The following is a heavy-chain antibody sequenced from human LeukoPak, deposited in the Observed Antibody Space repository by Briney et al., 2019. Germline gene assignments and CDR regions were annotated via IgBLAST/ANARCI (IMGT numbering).Heavy chain of an antibody. V-gene: IGHV4-39*01. J-gene: IGHJ4*02. CDR2: MYYSGST. CDR1: GDAITGSSYY. D-gene: IGHD3-22*01. CDR3: ARQYYDNTGYYYFDY. Sequence: SETLSLTCSVSGDAITGSSYYWGWIRQPPGKGLEWIGSMYYSGSTYSNPSLKSRVTMSADTSKNQFSPKLSSVSAADTAVYYCARQYYDNTGYYYFDYWGQGTLVTVSS.